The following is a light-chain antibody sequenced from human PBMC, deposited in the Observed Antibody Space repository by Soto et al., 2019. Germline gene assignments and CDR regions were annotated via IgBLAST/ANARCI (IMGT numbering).Light chain of an antibody. Sequence: EIVLTQSPDTLSLSPGDRATLSCGASQSVNSGFLAWYQQKPGLAPRLLIYDASSRATGIPDRFSGSGSGTDFTLTISRLEPEDFAVYYCQQYGSSPPWTFGQGTKVEIK. CDR1: QSVNSGF. CDR2: DAS. V-gene: IGKV3D-20*01. CDR3: QQYGSSPPWT. J-gene: IGKJ1*01.